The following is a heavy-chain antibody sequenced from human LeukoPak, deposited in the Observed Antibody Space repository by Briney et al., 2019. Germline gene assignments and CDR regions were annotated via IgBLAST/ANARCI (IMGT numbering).Heavy chain of an antibody. J-gene: IGHJ4*02. V-gene: IGHV3-23*01. CDR1: GFTFSSYA. CDR3: ARAAYSSSWYPRQLFDY. Sequence: QSGGSLRLSCAASGFTFSSYAMSWVRQAPGKGLEWVSAISGSGGSTYYADSVKDRFTISRDNSKNTLYLQMNSLRAEDTAVYYCARAAYSSSWYPRQLFDYWGQGTLVTVSS. D-gene: IGHD6-13*01. CDR2: ISGSGGST.